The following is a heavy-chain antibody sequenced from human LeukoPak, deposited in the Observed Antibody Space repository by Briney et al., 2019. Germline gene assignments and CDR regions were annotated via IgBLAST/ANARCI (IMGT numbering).Heavy chain of an antibody. J-gene: IGHJ4*02. Sequence: SETLSLTYAVYGGSFSGYYWSWIRQPPGKGLEWIGEINHSGSTNYNPSLKSRVTISVDTSKNQFSLKLSSVTAADTAVYYCARSRHYYYDSSGYPPYFDYWGQGTLVTVSS. CDR3: ARSRHYYYDSSGYPPYFDY. V-gene: IGHV4-34*01. CDR1: GGSFSGYY. CDR2: INHSGST. D-gene: IGHD3-22*01.